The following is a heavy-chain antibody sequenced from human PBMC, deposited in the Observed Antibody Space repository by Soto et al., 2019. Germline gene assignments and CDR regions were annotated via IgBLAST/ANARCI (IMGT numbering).Heavy chain of an antibody. CDR3: ARTLRFLEWLSSPHYYYMDV. D-gene: IGHD3-3*01. J-gene: IGHJ6*03. Sequence: GASVKVSCKASGYTFTSYDVNWVRQATGQGLEWMGWMNPNSGNTGYAQKFQGRVTMTRNTSISTAYMELSSLRSEDTAVYYCARTLRFLEWLSSPHYYYMDVWGKGTTVTVS. CDR2: MNPNSGNT. V-gene: IGHV1-8*01. CDR1: GYTFTSYD.